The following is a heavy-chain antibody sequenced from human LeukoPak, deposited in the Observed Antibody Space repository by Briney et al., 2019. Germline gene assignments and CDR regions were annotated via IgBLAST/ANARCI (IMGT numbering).Heavy chain of an antibody. CDR1: GGSISSSSYY. V-gene: IGHV4-39*07. D-gene: IGHD5-24*01. CDR3: ARQPRDGYNYDY. Sequence: PSETLSLTCTVSGGSISSSSYYWGWIRQPPGKGLEWIGSIYYSGSTYYNPSLKSRVTISVDTSKNQFSLKLSSVTAADTAVYYCARQPRDGYNYDYWGQGTLVTVSS. CDR2: IYYSGST. J-gene: IGHJ4*02.